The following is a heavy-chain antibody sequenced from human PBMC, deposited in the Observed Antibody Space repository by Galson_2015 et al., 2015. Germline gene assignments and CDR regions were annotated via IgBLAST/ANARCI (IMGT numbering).Heavy chain of an antibody. V-gene: IGHV3-23*01. CDR1: GFTFSSYA. CDR3: ANSGSGSGLYYYMDV. J-gene: IGHJ6*03. D-gene: IGHD3-10*01. Sequence: SLRLSCAASGFTFSSYAMSWLRQAPGKGLEWVSAISGSGGGTYYADSVKGRFTISRDNSKNTLYLQMSSLRAGDTAVYYCANSGSGSGLYYYMDVWGKGTTVTVSS. CDR2: ISGSGGGT.